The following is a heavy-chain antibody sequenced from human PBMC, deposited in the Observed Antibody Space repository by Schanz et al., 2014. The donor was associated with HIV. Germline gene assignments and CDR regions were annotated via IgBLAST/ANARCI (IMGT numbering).Heavy chain of an antibody. CDR1: GFTFSGFA. V-gene: IGHV3-30*18. J-gene: IGHJ6*02. CDR3: AKDRNYYDNRYLGKGNYYYYYGMDV. Sequence: QLLESGGGLVQPGGLLRLSCAASGFTFSGFAMSWVRQVPGKGLEWVAVISYDGRNKLYADSVKGRFTISRDNSKNTMYLKMNSLRVDDTAVYYCAKDRNYYDNRYLGKGNYYYYYGMDVWGQGTTVTVSS. CDR2: ISYDGRNK. D-gene: IGHD3-22*01.